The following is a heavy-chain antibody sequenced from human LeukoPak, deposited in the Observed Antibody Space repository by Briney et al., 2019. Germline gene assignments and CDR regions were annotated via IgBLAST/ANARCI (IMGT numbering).Heavy chain of an antibody. CDR2: IYYSGSS. Sequence: SETLSLTCSVSGDSITGYYWGWVRQPPGTGLEWIGYIYYSGSSNYNPSLKSRVTISVDTSKNHFSLKLNSVTAADTAVYYCARSRGYGHYFDYWGQGTLVTVSS. D-gene: IGHD5-12*01. V-gene: IGHV4-59*01. J-gene: IGHJ4*02. CDR3: ARSRGYGHYFDY. CDR1: GDSITGYY.